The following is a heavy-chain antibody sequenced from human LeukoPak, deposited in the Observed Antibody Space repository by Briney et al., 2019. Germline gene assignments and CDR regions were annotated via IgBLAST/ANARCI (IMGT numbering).Heavy chain of an antibody. D-gene: IGHD3-16*01. Sequence: GGSLRLSCAASGFTFSSYWMHWVRQAPGKGLVWVSRINSDGSSTNYADSVKGRFTTSRDNAKNTLYLQMNSLRAEDTAVYYCARHLHTYAFDYWGQGTLVTVSS. J-gene: IGHJ4*02. CDR2: INSDGSST. CDR1: GFTFSSYW. CDR3: ARHLHTYAFDY. V-gene: IGHV3-74*01.